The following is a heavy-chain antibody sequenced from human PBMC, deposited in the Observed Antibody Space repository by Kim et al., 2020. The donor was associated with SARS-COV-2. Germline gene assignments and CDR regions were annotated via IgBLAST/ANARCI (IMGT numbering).Heavy chain of an antibody. D-gene: IGHD3-22*01. J-gene: IGHJ4*02. CDR2: ISYDGSNK. V-gene: IGHV3-30*04. Sequence: GGSLRLSCATSGFTFSNYAMQWVRQAPGKGLEWVAFISYDGSNKYYVDSVKGRFTISRDNSKNTLYLQMNSLRAEDTAVYYCARISMIASSDYWGQGTLVTVSS. CDR1: GFTFSNYA. CDR3: ARISMIASSDY.